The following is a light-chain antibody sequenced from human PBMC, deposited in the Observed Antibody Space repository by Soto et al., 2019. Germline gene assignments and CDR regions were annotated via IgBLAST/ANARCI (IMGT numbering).Light chain of an antibody. Sequence: EIVLTQSPGSLSLSPGGRATLSCRASQSVSSSYLAWYQQKPGQAPRLLMYGASSRATGIPDRFSGSGSGTDFTLTISRLEPEDFAVYYCQRYGGSPPITFGQGTRLEIK. J-gene: IGKJ5*01. CDR3: QRYGGSPPIT. CDR1: QSVSSSY. V-gene: IGKV3-20*01. CDR2: GAS.